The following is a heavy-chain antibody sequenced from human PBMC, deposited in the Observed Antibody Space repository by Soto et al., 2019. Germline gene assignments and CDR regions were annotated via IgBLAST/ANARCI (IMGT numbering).Heavy chain of an antibody. CDR2: IYYSGST. V-gene: IGHV4-59*08. Sequence: PSETLSLTCTVSGGSISSYYWSWIRQPPGKGLEWIGYIYYSGSTNYNPSLKSRVTISVDTSKNQFSLKLSSVTAADTAVYYCARLRSGSYLNYFDYWGQGTLVTVSS. CDR3: ARLRSGSYLNYFDY. J-gene: IGHJ4*02. D-gene: IGHD3-10*01. CDR1: GGSISSYY.